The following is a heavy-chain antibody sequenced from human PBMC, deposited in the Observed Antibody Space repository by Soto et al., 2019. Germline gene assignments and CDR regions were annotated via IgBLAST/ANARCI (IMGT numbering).Heavy chain of an antibody. Sequence: PGGSLRLSCAASGFTFSSYSMNWVRQAPGKGLEWVSSISSSSSYIYYADSVKGRFTISRDNAKNSLYLQMNSLRAEDTAVYYCARAPGGYYYGAHYGMDVWGQGTTVTVSS. D-gene: IGHD3-22*01. J-gene: IGHJ6*02. V-gene: IGHV3-21*01. CDR1: GFTFSSYS. CDR3: ARAPGGYYYGAHYGMDV. CDR2: ISSSSSYI.